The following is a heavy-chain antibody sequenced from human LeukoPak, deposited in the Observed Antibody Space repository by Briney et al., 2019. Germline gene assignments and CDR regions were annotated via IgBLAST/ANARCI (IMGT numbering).Heavy chain of an antibody. V-gene: IGHV3-30*02. D-gene: IGHD3-16*01. J-gene: IGHJ4*02. CDR3: ARDLLSLPHKYFDS. CDR2: IRYDGSQK. Sequence: GGSLRLSCAASGFSFSNYGMHWVRQAPGKGLEWVAYIRYDGSQKYYGDSVKGRFTISRDNSNNTVYLQMISLRDEDTAVYYCARDLLSLPHKYFDSWGQGTLVTVSS. CDR1: GFSFSNYG.